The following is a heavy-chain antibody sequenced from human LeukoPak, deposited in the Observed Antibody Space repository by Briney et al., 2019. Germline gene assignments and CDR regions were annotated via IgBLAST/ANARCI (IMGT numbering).Heavy chain of an antibody. Sequence: PGGSLRLSCAASGFTFSSYWMSWIRQPPGKGLEWIGYIYYSGSTNYNPSLKSRVTISVDTSKNQFSLKLSSVTAADTAVYYCAREGYNYGPGSWFDPWGQGTLVTVSS. CDR3: AREGYNYGPGSWFDP. CDR2: IYYSGST. V-gene: IGHV4-59*12. CDR1: GFTFSSYW. D-gene: IGHD5-18*01. J-gene: IGHJ5*02.